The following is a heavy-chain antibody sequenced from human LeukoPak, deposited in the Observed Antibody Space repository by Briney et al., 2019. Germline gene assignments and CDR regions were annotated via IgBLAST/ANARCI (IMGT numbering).Heavy chain of an antibody. CDR2: ISGSSSYI. J-gene: IGHJ4*02. Sequence: PGGSLRLSCAASGFTFSSYGMSWVRQAPGKGLEWVSSISGSSSYIYYADSVKGRFTISRDNAKNSLFLQMNSLRAEDTAVYYCAREIREYSNSWTTGDFDYWGQGTLVTVSS. D-gene: IGHD6-13*01. CDR1: GFTFSSYG. V-gene: IGHV3-21*01. CDR3: AREIREYSNSWTTGDFDY.